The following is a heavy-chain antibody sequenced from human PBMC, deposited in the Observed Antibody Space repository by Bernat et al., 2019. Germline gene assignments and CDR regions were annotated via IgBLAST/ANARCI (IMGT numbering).Heavy chain of an antibody. CDR2: INHSGST. V-gene: IGHV4-34*01. J-gene: IGHJ4*02. Sequence: QVQLQQWGAGLLKPSETMSLTCAVYGGSFSGYYWSWIRQPPGKGLEWIGEINHSGSTNYNPALKSRVTISVDPSKNQFSLKLSSVAAADTAVYYCARGSRSGSYFRTNRGHFDYWGQGTLVTVSS. CDR1: GGSFSGYY. D-gene: IGHD3-10*01. CDR3: ARGSRSGSYFRTNRGHFDY.